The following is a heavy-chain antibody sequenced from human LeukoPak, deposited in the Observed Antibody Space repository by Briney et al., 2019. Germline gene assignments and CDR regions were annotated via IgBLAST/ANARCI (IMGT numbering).Heavy chain of an antibody. V-gene: IGHV1-69*13. CDR2: IIPIFGTA. CDR3: ARGGRVRYSGSPGKVDY. CDR1: GGTFSSYA. J-gene: IGHJ4*02. D-gene: IGHD1-26*01. Sequence: GASVKVSCKASGGTFSSYAISWVRQAPGQGLEWMGGIIPIFGTANYAQKFQGRVTITADESTSTAYMELSSLRSEDTAVYYCARGGRVRYSGSPGKVDYWGQGTLVTVSS.